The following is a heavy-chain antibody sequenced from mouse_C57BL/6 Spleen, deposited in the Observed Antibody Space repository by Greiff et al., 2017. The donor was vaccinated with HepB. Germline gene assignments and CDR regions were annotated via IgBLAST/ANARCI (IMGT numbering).Heavy chain of an antibody. Sequence: VQLQQSGPELVKPGASVKISCKASGYTFTDYYINWVKQRPGQGLEWIGWIFPGSGSTYYNEKFKGKATLTVDKSSSTAYMLLSSLTSEDSAVYFCARRLYGSSPYYYAMDDWGQGTSVTVSS. V-gene: IGHV1-75*01. CDR1: GYTFTDYY. CDR3: ARRLYGSSPYYYAMDD. J-gene: IGHJ4*01. D-gene: IGHD1-1*01. CDR2: IFPGSGST.